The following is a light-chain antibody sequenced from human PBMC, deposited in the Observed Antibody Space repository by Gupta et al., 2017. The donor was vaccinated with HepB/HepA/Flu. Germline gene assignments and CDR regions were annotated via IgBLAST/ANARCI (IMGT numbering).Light chain of an antibody. J-gene: IGKJ2*01. Sequence: VMTQSPSTLSVSPGERATLSCRASQSIGTNLAWFQNKPGQGPRLLIYGASTTAKGVPAKCRGSGDATEVSITIISRQSEDFEVYYCQQENTGHPLDNFGQGTKIDI. CDR2: GAS. CDR1: QSIGTN. V-gene: IGKV3-15*01. CDR3: QQENTGHPLDN.